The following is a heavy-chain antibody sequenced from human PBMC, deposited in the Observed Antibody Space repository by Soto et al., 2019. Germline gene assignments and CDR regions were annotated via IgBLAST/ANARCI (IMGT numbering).Heavy chain of an antibody. V-gene: IGHV2-5*02. CDR2: IYWDDDK. D-gene: IGHD4-17*01. CDR1: GFSLNTSGVG. J-gene: IGHJ6*03. Sequence: QITLKESGPTLVKPTQTLTLTCTFSGFSLNTSGVGVGWIRQPPGKALEWLALIYWDDDKRYSPSLKSRLTITKDTSKNQVVLTMTNMDPVDTSTYYCAHRSGRGDYGYYMDVWGKGTTVTVSS. CDR3: AHRSGRGDYGYYMDV.